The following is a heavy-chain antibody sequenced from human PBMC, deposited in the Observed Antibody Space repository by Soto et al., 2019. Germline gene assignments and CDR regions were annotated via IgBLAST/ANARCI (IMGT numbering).Heavy chain of an antibody. V-gene: IGHV3-33*01. CDR1: GFTLSSYG. J-gene: IGHJ3*02. D-gene: IGHD4-17*01. CDR3: ARGPYGDYVGAFDI. CDR2: IWYDGSNK. Sequence: GGSLRLSCAASGFTLSSYGMHWVRQAPGKGLEWVAVIWYDGSNKYYADSVKGRFTISRDNSKNTLYLQMNSLRAEDTAVYYCARGPYGDYVGAFDIWGQGTMVTVSS.